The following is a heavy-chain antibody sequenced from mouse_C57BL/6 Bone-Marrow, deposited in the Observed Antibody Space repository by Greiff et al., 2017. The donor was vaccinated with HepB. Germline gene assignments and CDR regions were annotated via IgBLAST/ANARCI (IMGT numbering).Heavy chain of an antibody. CDR3: ARYSAYYSNPYAMDY. V-gene: IGHV1-63*01. CDR2: IYPGGGYT. Sequence: QVQLQQSGAELVRPGTSVKMSCKASGYTFTNYWIGWAKQRPGHGLEWIGDIYPGGGYTNYNEKFKGKATLTADKSSSTAYMQFSSLTSEDSAIYYGARYSAYYSNPYAMDYWGQGTSVTVSS. J-gene: IGHJ4*01. D-gene: IGHD2-5*01. CDR1: GYTFTNYW.